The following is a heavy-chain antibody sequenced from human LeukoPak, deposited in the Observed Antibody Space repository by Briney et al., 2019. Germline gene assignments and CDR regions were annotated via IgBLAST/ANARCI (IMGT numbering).Heavy chain of an antibody. D-gene: IGHD6-13*01. Sequence: GRSLRLSCAASGFTFSSYGMHWVRQAPGKGLEWVAVIWYDGSNKYYADSVKGRFTISRDNSKNTLYLQMNSLRAEDTAVYYCARDLEGSSWANYYYYYGMDVWGQGTTVTVSS. V-gene: IGHV3-33*01. CDR1: GFTFSSYG. CDR3: ARDLEGSSWANYYYYYGMDV. CDR2: IWYDGSNK. J-gene: IGHJ6*02.